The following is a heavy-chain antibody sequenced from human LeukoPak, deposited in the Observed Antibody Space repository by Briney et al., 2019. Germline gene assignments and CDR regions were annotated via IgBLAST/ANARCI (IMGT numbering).Heavy chain of an antibody. CDR1: GFTFSSYS. CDR2: ISSSSSYI. Sequence: GGSLRLSCAASGFTFSSYSMNWVRQAPGKGLEWVSSISSSSSYIYYADSVKGRFAISRDNARNTLSLQMNSLTIEDTAVYYCVVVVEPPDSDGFDVWGQGTMITVSS. J-gene: IGHJ3*01. D-gene: IGHD1-14*01. CDR3: VVVVEPPDSDGFDV. V-gene: IGHV3-21*01.